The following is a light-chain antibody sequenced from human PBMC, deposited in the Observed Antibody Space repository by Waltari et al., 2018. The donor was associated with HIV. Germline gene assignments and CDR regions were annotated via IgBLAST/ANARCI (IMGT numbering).Light chain of an antibody. Sequence: EIVMTQSPGTLSVSPGERATLSCRASQSVGNNLAWYQQKAGQAPRLLIYGASTRATGVPVRFTGSGSGTEFTLTIGSLRSEDFAVYYCQQHNNWPPITLGQGTRLEIK. CDR2: GAS. V-gene: IGKV3-15*01. CDR1: QSVGNN. J-gene: IGKJ5*01. CDR3: QQHNNWPPIT.